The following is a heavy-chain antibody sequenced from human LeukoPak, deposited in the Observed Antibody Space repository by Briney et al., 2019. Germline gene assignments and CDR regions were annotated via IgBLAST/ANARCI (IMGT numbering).Heavy chain of an antibody. J-gene: IGHJ4*02. CDR3: ARAAGSGLIDY. D-gene: IGHD6-19*01. CDR2: IYYSGTT. Sequence: PSETLSLTCTVSGGSISSSPYYWGWIRQPPGKGLEWIGSIYYSGTTHYNPSLESRVTISVDTSKNQFSLNLNSVTAADTALYFCARAAGSGLIDYWGQGILVIVSS. CDR1: GGSISSSPYY. V-gene: IGHV4-39*07.